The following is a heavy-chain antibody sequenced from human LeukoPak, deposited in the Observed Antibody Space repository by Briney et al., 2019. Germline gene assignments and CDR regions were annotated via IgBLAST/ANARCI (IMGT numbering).Heavy chain of an antibody. CDR2: IYYSGST. CDR1: GGSISSSSYY. J-gene: IGHJ3*02. CDR3: ARDRAFEI. V-gene: IGHV4-39*07. Sequence: PSETLSLTCTVSGGSISSSSYYWGWIRQPPGKGLEWIGSIYYSGSTYYNPSLKSRVTISVDTSKNQFSLKLSSVTAADTAMYYCARDRAFEIWGQGTMVTVSS.